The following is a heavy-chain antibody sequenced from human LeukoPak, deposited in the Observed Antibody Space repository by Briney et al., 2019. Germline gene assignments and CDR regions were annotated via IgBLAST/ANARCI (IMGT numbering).Heavy chain of an antibody. CDR3: ARDGGYGDYGVQYFDY. CDR2: ISAYNGNT. J-gene: IGHJ4*02. D-gene: IGHD4-17*01. V-gene: IGHV1-18*01. Sequence: ASVKVSCKASGYTFTGYGISWVRQAPGQGLEWMGWISAYNGNTNYAQKLQGRVTMTTDTSTRTAYMELRSLRVDDTAVYYCARDGGYGDYGVQYFDYWGQGTLDPVSS. CDR1: GYTFTGYG.